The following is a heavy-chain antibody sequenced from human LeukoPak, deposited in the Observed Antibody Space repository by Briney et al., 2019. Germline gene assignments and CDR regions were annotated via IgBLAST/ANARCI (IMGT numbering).Heavy chain of an antibody. J-gene: IGHJ4*02. CDR1: GYTFTSYD. D-gene: IGHD2-15*01. Sequence: GASVKVSCKASGYTFTSYDINWVRQAPGQGLEWMGWMNPNSGNTGYAQKFQGRVTMTRNTSISTAYMELSSLRSEDTAVYYCARGVRKLYCSGGSCYGYYFDYWGQGNLVTVSS. CDR2: MNPNSGNT. V-gene: IGHV1-8*01. CDR3: ARGVRKLYCSGGSCYGYYFDY.